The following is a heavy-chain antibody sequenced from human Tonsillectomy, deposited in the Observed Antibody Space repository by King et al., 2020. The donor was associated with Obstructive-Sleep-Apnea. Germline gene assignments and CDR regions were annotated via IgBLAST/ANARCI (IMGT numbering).Heavy chain of an antibody. CDR1: GYSFTSYW. CDR2: IYPGDSDT. J-gene: IGHJ4*02. CDR3: ARNVYSTGWYSGPSDY. D-gene: IGHD6-19*01. Sequence: QLVQSGAEVKKPGESLKISCKGSGYSFTSYWIGWVRQMPGKGLEWMGIIYPGDSDTRYSPSFQGQVTISADKSISTAYLQWSSLKASDTAMYYCARNVYSTGWYSGPSDYWGQGTLVTVSS. V-gene: IGHV5-51*01.